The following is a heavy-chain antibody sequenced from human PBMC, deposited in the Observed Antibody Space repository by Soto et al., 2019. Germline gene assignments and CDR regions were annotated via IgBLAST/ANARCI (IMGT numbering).Heavy chain of an antibody. CDR3: ARESGGTTATLDYYYFYMDV. V-gene: IGHV1-2*04. D-gene: IGHD4-17*01. J-gene: IGHJ6*03. CDR2: INPNSGRT. Sequence: QVQLVQSGAEVKKPGASVKVSCKASGYAFSQFYIHWMRQAPGQGLEWMGWINPNSGRTKIAQKFQGWVTMTRDTSIKTVYMELSGLKSDATAVYYCARESGGTTATLDYYYFYMDVWGKGTTVTVSS. CDR1: GYAFSQFY.